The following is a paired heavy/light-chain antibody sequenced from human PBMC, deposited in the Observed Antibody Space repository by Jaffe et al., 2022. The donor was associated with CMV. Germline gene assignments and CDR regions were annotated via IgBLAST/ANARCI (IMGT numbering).Heavy chain of an antibody. V-gene: IGHV3-74*01. CDR1: GFTFSNYW. CDR2: IKSDGSTT. J-gene: IGHJ4*02. Sequence: EVQLVESGGGLVRPGGSLRVSCAASGFTFSNYWMHWVRQAPGKGLVWVARIKSDGSTTNYADSVRGRFSISRDNAKDTLYLQMNSLRAEDTAVYYCATGGMQHEFWGKGTLVTVSS. D-gene: IGHD2-8*01. CDR3: ATGGMQHEF.
Light chain of an antibody. Sequence: DIQMTQSPSSLSASVGDRVTITCRASQRINNYLNWYQQKPGKAPKLLIYAVSSLQSGVPSRFSGSGSGTDFTLTISTLQPEDFATYYCQETYTPPLTFGGGTKVEIK. CDR1: QRINNY. J-gene: IGKJ4*01. V-gene: IGKV1-39*01. CDR3: QETYTPPLT. CDR2: AVS.